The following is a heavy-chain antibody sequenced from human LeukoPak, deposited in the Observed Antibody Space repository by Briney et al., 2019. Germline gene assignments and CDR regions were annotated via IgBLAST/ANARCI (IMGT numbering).Heavy chain of an antibody. CDR2: VYYTGSS. CDR1: GGSINGQA. Sequence: SETLSLTCTVAGGSINGQAWCWVRQPPGRGLEWIGCVYYTGSSEYNASLKSRLTISTDTSNNQVSLKVTSVTAADTAIYSCARLSRIATAGAYSYHSLDIWGQGTTVTVSS. D-gene: IGHD6-13*01. V-gene: IGHV4-59*11. J-gene: IGHJ6*02. CDR3: ARLSRIATAGAYSYHSLDI.